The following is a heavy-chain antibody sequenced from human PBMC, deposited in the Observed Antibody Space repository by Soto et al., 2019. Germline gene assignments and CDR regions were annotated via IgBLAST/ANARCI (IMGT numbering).Heavy chain of an antibody. CDR2: ISGSGGST. V-gene: IGHV3-23*01. D-gene: IGHD2-21*01. CDR3: AKGPGEDAISSFDS. CDR1: GFTSSSYA. Sequence: GGSLRLSCAASGFTSSSYALRWVRQAPGKGLEWLSAISGSGGSTYYADSVKGRFTISRDNSKTTLFLQMNSLRAEDTVVYYCAKGPGEDAISSFDSWGQGTLVTVSS. J-gene: IGHJ4*02.